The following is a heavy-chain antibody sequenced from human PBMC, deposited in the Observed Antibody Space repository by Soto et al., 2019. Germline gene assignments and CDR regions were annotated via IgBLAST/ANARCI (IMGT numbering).Heavy chain of an antibody. D-gene: IGHD2-15*01. J-gene: IGHJ5*01. CDR1: GYTFSSHG. V-gene: IGHV1-18*01. Sequence: QVQLVQSGAEVRKPGASVKVSCKASGYTFSSHGIIWVRQAPGQWLEWMGWLSGYNGNAMYAQRFQGRVTMTTDTSTSTVYMDLRSLGSDDSAVYYCAREGSYGWYDCWGQGTLVTVSS. CDR3: AREGSYGWYDC. CDR2: LSGYNGNA.